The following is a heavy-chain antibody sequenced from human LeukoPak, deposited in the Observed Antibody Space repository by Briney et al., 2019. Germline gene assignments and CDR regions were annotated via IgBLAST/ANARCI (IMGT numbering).Heavy chain of an antibody. CDR1: GFTFSSYA. V-gene: IGHV3-64*01. D-gene: IGHD6-6*01. CDR2: INSNGGST. CDR3: ARERAATIAARSWGFDY. J-gene: IGHJ4*02. Sequence: PGGSLRLSCAASGFTFSSYAMHWVRQAPGKGLEYVSAINSNGGSTYYANSVKGRFTISRDNSKNTLYLQMGSLRAEDMAVYYCARERAATIAARSWGFDYCGQGTLVTVSS.